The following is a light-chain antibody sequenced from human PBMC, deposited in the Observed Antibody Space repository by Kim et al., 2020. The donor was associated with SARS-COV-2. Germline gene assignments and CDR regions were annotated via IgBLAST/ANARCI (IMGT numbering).Light chain of an antibody. J-gene: IGLJ2*01. Sequence: SSELTQDPAMSVALGQTVRITCQGDSLRVYYASWYQQKPGQAPVLVIFGKNNRPSGIPDRFSGSSSGNTASLTITGSQADDEADYYCNSRDSSGNLVVFG. CDR1: SLRVYY. CDR3: NSRDSSGNLVV. CDR2: GKN. V-gene: IGLV3-19*01.